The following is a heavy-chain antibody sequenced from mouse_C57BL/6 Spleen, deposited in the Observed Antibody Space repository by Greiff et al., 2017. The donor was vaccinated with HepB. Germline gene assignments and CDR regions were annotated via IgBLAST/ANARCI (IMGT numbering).Heavy chain of an antibody. CDR3: ARNSHSLGDYFDY. Sequence: QVQLQQSGPGLVAPSQSLSITCTVSGFSLTSYAISWVRQPPGKGLEWLGVIWTGGGTNYNSALKSRLSISKDNSKSQVFLKMNSLQTDDTARYYCARNSHSLGDYFDYWGQGTTLTVSS. V-gene: IGHV2-9-1*01. D-gene: IGHD6-2*01. CDR2: IWTGGGT. CDR1: GFSLTSYA. J-gene: IGHJ2*01.